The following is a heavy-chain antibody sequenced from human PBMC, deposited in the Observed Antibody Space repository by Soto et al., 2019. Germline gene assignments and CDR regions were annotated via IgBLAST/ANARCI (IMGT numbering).Heavy chain of an antibody. CDR2: IYHSGST. J-gene: IGHJ4*02. D-gene: IGHD3-10*01. CDR1: GGSISSSNW. Sequence: SETLSLTCAVSGGSISSSNWWSWVRQPPGKGLEWIGEIYHSGSTNYSPSLKSRVTISVDKSKNQFSLKLSSVTAADTAVYYCARVPSMVRGATFDYWGQGTLVTVSS. V-gene: IGHV4-4*02. CDR3: ARVPSMVRGATFDY.